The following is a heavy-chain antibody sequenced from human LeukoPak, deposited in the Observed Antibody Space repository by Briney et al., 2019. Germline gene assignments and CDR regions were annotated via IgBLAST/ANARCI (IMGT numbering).Heavy chain of an antibody. D-gene: IGHD3-10*01. V-gene: IGHV3-48*01. Sequence: GGSLRLSCAASGFTFSSYSMNWVRQAPGKGLEWVSYISSSSSTIYYADSVKGRFTISRDNAKNSLYLQMNSLRAEDTAVYYCAGDYYGSGSYYHWGQGTLVTVSS. CDR2: ISSSSSTI. J-gene: IGHJ5*02. CDR1: GFTFSSYS. CDR3: AGDYYGSGSYYH.